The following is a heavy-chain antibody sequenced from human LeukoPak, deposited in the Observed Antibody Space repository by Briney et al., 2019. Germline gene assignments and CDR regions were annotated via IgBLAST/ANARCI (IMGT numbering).Heavy chain of an antibody. V-gene: IGHV4-4*07. CDR1: GGSISSYY. Sequence: SETLSLTCTVSGGSISSYYWSWIRQPAGKGLEWIGRIYTSGSTNYNPSLKSRVTMSVDTSKNQFSLKLSSVTAADTAVYYCARGYGYVWGSYRYTGTFDYWGQGTLVTVSS. CDR2: IYTSGST. CDR3: ARGYGYVWGSYRYTGTFDY. D-gene: IGHD3-16*02. J-gene: IGHJ4*02.